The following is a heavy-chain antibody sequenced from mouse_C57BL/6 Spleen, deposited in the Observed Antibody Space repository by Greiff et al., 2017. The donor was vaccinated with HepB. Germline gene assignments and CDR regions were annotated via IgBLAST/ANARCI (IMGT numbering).Heavy chain of an antibody. Sequence: SGPELVKPGASVKISCKASGYAFSSSWMNWVKQRPGKGLEWIGRIYPGDGDTNYNGKFKGKATLTADKSSSTAYMQLSSLTSEDSAVYFCASNWDAYYFDYWGQGTTLTVSS. CDR2: IYPGDGDT. V-gene: IGHV1-82*01. J-gene: IGHJ2*01. CDR3: ASNWDAYYFDY. CDR1: GYAFSSSW. D-gene: IGHD4-1*01.